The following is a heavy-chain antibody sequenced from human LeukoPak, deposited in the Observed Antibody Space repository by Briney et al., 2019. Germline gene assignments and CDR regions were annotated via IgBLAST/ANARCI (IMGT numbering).Heavy chain of an antibody. CDR1: GYTFKSHG. CDR2: VSPYNGNT. V-gene: IGHV1-18*04. CDR3: ARDGPKDDYVWGSYRYQSDI. J-gene: IGHJ3*02. D-gene: IGHD3-16*02. Sequence: VASVKVSCKASGYTFKSHGISWVRQAPGQGLEWMGWVSPYNGNTRYAQKFQGRVTMTTDTSTSTAYMELRSLRSDDTAVYYCARDGPKDDYVWGSYRYQSDIWVQGTMVTVSS.